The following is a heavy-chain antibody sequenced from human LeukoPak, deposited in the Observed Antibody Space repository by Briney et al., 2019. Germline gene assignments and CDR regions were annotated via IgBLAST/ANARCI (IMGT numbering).Heavy chain of an antibody. J-gene: IGHJ4*02. CDR1: GGSISNYY. Sequence: PSETLSLTCPVSGGSISNYYYWTWIRQPPGKGLEWIGYVYYTGSTNFNPSLKSRVTMSLDTPRNQFSLKLTSLTAADTAVYYCARGAMATTPFFDYWGQGTLVTVSS. CDR3: ARGAMATTPFFDY. V-gene: IGHV4-59*01. CDR2: VYYTGST. D-gene: IGHD5-24*01.